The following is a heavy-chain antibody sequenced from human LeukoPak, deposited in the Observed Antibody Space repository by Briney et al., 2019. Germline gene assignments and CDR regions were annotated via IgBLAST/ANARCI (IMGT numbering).Heavy chain of an antibody. D-gene: IGHD6-19*01. J-gene: IGHJ4*02. CDR1: GFTFSSYG. Sequence: GGSLRLSCAASGFTFSSYGMHWVRQAPGKGLEWVAVISYDGSNKYYADSVKGRFTISRDYSKNTLYLQMNSLRAEDTAVYYCAKVHSSGWYYFDYWGQGILVTVSS. V-gene: IGHV3-30*18. CDR3: AKVHSSGWYYFDY. CDR2: ISYDGSNK.